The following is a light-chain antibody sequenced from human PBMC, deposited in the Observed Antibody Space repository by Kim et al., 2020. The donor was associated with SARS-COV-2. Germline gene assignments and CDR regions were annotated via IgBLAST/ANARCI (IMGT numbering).Light chain of an antibody. CDR1: QDITNY. Sequence: DIQMTQSPSSLSASVGDRLTITCQASQDITNYLNWYQQKPGKAPKLLIYDASDLQTGVPSRFSGSGSGTDFSFTISSLQPEDIATYYCQQYNKFPGTFGQGTKVDIK. J-gene: IGKJ1*01. CDR3: QQYNKFPGT. V-gene: IGKV1-33*01. CDR2: DAS.